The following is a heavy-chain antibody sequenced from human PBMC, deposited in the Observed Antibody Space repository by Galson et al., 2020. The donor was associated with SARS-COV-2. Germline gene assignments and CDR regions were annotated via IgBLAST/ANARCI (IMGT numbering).Heavy chain of an antibody. CDR2: MYHSGIT. CDR3: AGGPREYFKY. Sequence: SETLSLTCAVSGYSISSAYYWGWIRQPPGKGLEWIGNMYHSGITYHNPSLKSRVTISLDTSKRQFSLKLSSVTAADTAVYYCAGGPREYFKYWGQGTLVTVSS. V-gene: IGHV4-38-2*01. J-gene: IGHJ1*01. CDR1: GYSISSAYY.